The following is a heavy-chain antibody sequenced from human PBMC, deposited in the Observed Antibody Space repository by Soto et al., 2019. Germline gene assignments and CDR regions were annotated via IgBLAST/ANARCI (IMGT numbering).Heavy chain of an antibody. Sequence: SETLSLTCTVSGGSISSSSYYWGWIRQPPGKGLEWIGSIYYSGSTYYNPSLKSRVTISVDTSKNQFSLKLSSVTAADTAVYYCARRPVGGPVTNVFPDYYYYMDVWGKGTTVTVSS. CDR3: ARRPVGGPVTNVFPDYYYYMDV. D-gene: IGHD4-17*01. V-gene: IGHV4-39*01. CDR1: GGSISSSSYY. CDR2: IYYSGST. J-gene: IGHJ6*03.